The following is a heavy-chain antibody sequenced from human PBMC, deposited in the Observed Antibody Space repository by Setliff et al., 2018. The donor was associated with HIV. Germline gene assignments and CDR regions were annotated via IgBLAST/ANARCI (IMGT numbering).Heavy chain of an antibody. J-gene: IGHJ4*02. Sequence: SETLSLTCAVYDGSFSGYYWMWIRQSPGKGLEWIGEITHSGSTNYNPSLKSRVTISVDTSKNQFSLKMSSVTAADTAVYYCARDDYHDSTGYEGASFWGRGTLVTVSS. CDR3: ARDDYHDSTGYEGASF. CDR1: DGSFSGYY. V-gene: IGHV4-34*01. D-gene: IGHD3-22*01. CDR2: ITHSGST.